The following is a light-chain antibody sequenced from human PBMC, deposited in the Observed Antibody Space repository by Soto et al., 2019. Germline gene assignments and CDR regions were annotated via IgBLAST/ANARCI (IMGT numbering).Light chain of an antibody. CDR1: QSISTY. V-gene: IGKV3-11*01. J-gene: IGKJ4*01. CDR3: QQRSNWPPR. CDR2: DAS. Sequence: EIVLTQSPATLSLSPGERATLSCRASQSISTYLAWYQQKPGQAPRLLIYDASKRATGIPARFGGSGSGTDFTLTISSLEPEDFAVYSCQQRSNWPPRFGGGTKVEMK.